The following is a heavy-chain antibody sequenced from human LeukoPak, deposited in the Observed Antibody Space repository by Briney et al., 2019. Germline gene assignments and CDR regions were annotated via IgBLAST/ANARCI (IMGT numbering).Heavy chain of an antibody. CDR3: ARDPYQLLPGRAYYYYMDV. D-gene: IGHD2-2*01. Sequence: RASVKVSCKASGGTFSSYAISWVRQAPGQGLEWMGGIIPIFGTANYAQKFQGRVTITADESTSTAYMELSSLRSEDTAVYYCARDPYQLLPGRAYYYYMDVWGKGTTVTVSS. V-gene: IGHV1-69*13. CDR1: GGTFSSYA. CDR2: IIPIFGTA. J-gene: IGHJ6*03.